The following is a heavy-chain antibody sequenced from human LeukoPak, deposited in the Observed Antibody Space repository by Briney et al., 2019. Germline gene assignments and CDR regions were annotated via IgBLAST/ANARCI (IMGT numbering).Heavy chain of an antibody. V-gene: IGHV3-7*03. D-gene: IGHD3-22*01. J-gene: IGHJ3*02. CDR3: AKDLRTLMIVVANDAFDI. CDR1: GFTFSSYW. Sequence: GGSLRLSCAASGFTFSSYWMSWVRQAPGKGLEWVANIKQDGSEKYYVDSVKGRFTISRDNAKNTLYLQMNSLRAEDTAVYYCAKDLRTLMIVVANDAFDIWGQGTMVTVSS. CDR2: IKQDGSEK.